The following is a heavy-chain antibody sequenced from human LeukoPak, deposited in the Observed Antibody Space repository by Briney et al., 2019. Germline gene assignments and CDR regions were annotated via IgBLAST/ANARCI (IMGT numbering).Heavy chain of an antibody. CDR1: GYTFTSYD. V-gene: IGHV1-8*03. J-gene: IGHJ5*02. Sequence: ASVKVSCKASGYTFTSYDINWVRQATGQGLEWMGWMNPNSSNTGYAQKFQGRVTITRNTSIRTAYMELRSRSSEDTAVYYCARKQQRIEGFDPWGQGTLVTVSS. D-gene: IGHD6-13*01. CDR3: ARKQQRIEGFDP. CDR2: MNPNSSNT.